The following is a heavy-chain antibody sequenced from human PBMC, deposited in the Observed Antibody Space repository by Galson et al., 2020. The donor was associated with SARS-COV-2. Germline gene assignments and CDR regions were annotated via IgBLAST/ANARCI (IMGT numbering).Heavy chain of an antibody. CDR1: GTSISSGSYS. J-gene: IGHJ3*02. CDR3: ARLHYGEYAPEAFDI. D-gene: IGHD4-17*01. CDR2: ISHSGGT. V-gene: IGHV4-30-2*01. Sequence: SETLSLTCAVSGTSISSGSYSWHWIRQPPGKGLEWIAYISHSGGTYYNPSLKSRVTISGVRSKNQFSLRLSSVTAADTAVYYCARLHYGEYAPEAFDIWGPGTRVTVAS.